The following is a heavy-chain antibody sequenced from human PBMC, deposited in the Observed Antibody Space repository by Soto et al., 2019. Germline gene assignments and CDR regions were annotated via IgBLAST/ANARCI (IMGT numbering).Heavy chain of an antibody. V-gene: IGHV1-69*01. CDR1: GGIFSTYA. CDR2: IIPLFGTP. CDR3: ARDRDDDGSGNYYNRIDF. J-gene: IGHJ4*02. D-gene: IGHD3-10*01. Sequence: QVQLVQSGAEVKKPGSSVKVSCKASGGIFSTYAISWVRQAPGQGLEWMGGIIPLFGTPNYAQRLQGRVTITADESTSTAYMEMSRLRSEDTAVYYCARDRDDDGSGNYYNRIDFWGQGTLVTVSS.